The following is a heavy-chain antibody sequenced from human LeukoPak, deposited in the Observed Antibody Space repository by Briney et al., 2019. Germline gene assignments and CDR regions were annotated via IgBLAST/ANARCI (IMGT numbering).Heavy chain of an antibody. CDR1: GYSFTSYW. CDR3: ARRWFGEFHHDAFDI. D-gene: IGHD3-10*01. CDR2: IYPGDSDT. V-gene: IGHV5-51*01. J-gene: IGHJ3*02. Sequence: GESLKISCKGSGYSFTSYWIGWVRQMPGKGLGWMGIIYPGDSDTRYSPSFQGQVTISADKSISTAYLQWSSLKASDTAMYYCARRWFGEFHHDAFDIWGQGTMVTVSS.